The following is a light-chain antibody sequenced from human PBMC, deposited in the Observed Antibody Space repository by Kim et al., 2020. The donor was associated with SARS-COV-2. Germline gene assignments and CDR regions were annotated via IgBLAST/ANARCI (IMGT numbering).Light chain of an antibody. CDR3: ATWDDSLSGWV. CDR1: SANIGSNY. J-gene: IGLJ3*02. CDR2: RNN. Sequence: QSVLTQPPSASGTPGQRVNLSCSGSSANIGSNYIYWYQQLPGTAPKLLTYRNNQRPSGVPDRFSGSKSGTSASLAISGLRAEDEADYYCATWDDSLSGWVFGGGTKLTVL. V-gene: IGLV1-47*01.